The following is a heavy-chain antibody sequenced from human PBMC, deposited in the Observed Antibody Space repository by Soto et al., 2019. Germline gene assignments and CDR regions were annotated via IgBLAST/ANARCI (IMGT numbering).Heavy chain of an antibody. J-gene: IGHJ4*02. CDR2: TYYRSKWYN. CDR1: GDSLSSNSAA. D-gene: IGHD3-10*01. V-gene: IGHV6-1*01. CDR3: ARDPVWFGELSPPYFDY. Sequence: SLSVTCAISGDSLSSNSAAWNWIRQSPSRGLEWLGRTYYRSKWYNDYAVSVKSRITINPDTSKNQFSLQLNSVTPEDTAVYYCARDPVWFGELSPPYFDYWGQGTLVTVSS.